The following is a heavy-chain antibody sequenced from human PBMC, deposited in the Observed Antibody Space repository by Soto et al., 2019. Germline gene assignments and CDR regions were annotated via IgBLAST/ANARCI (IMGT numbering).Heavy chain of an antibody. CDR2: INHSGST. V-gene: IGHV4-34*01. J-gene: IGHJ4*02. CDR3: ARGRTLITGTSLDS. Sequence: QVQLQQWGAGLLKPSETLSLTCAVYGESFSGYYWTWIRQPPGKGLEWIGEINHSGSTNYKPSLRSRVTISVDTSKSQLALKVNSVTAADTAVYYCARGRTLITGTSLDSWGQGTLVTVSS. CDR1: GESFSGYY. D-gene: IGHD1-20*01.